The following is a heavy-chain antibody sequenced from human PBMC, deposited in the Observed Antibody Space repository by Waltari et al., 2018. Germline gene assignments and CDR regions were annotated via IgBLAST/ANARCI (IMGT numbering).Heavy chain of an antibody. D-gene: IGHD1-26*01. CDR1: GFTFSRSA. CDR2: ISGSGGST. Sequence: EVQLLESGGGLVQPGGSLRLSCAASGFTFSRSAMSWVRQAPGKGLEWVSAISGSGGSTYYADSVKGRFTISRDNSKNTLYLQMNCLRAEDTAVYYCAKDLSYRLGAFDIWGQGTMVTVSS. J-gene: IGHJ3*02. CDR3: AKDLSYRLGAFDI. V-gene: IGHV3-23*01.